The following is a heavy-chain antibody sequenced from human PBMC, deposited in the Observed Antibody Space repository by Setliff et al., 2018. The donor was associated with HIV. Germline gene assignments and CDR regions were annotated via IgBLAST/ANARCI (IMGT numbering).Heavy chain of an antibody. CDR2: ISYSGST. J-gene: IGHJ6*03. CDR1: GGSFSNSHYF. D-gene: IGHD1-7*01. CDR3: ARHRQGLTGSTPGYYMDV. V-gene: IGHV4-39*01. Sequence: SETLSLTCSVSGGSFSNSHYFWGWIRQPPGKGPEWIGSISYSGSTYYNPSLKSRVTMSVDTSKNQFSLKLSSVTAADTAVYYCARHRQGLTGSTPGYYMDVWGKGTTVTVSS.